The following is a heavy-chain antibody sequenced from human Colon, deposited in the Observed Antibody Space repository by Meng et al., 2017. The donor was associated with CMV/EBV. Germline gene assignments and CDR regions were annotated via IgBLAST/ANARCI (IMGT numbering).Heavy chain of an antibody. Sequence: AWVASGFTFHNYWMHWVRQGPGKGLVWVSRINGGGSSTNYADSVKGRFPISRDNAKNTLYPQMNSLRVEDTAVYYCVREGAYGDFDYWGQGTLVTVSS. CDR3: VREGAYGDFDY. D-gene: IGHD5-12*01. CDR1: GFTFHNYW. CDR2: INGGGSST. J-gene: IGHJ4*02. V-gene: IGHV3-74*01.